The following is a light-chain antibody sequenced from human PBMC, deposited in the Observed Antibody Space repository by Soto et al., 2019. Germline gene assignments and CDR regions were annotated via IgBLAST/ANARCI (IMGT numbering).Light chain of an antibody. J-gene: IGKJ1*01. CDR3: MQALQTPRT. CDR1: QSLLHSNGYNY. CDR2: LGS. Sequence: DIVMTQSPLSLPVTPGEPASISCRSSQSLLHSNGYNYLDWYLQKPGQSPQLLIYLGSNRSSGVPDRFSVSRSGTDLTLKISRVEAEHVGVYYCMQALQTPRTLGQGTKVEIK. V-gene: IGKV2-28*01.